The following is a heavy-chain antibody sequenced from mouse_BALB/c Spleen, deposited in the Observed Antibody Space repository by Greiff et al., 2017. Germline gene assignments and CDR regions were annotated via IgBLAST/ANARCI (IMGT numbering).Heavy chain of an antibody. J-gene: IGHJ2*01. Sequence: EVKLMESGGGLVQPGGSRKLSCAASGFTFSSFGMHWVRQAPEKGLEWVAYISSGSSTIYYADTVKGRFTISRDNPKNTLFLQMTSLRSEDTAMYYCARSGYDDYFDYWGQGTTLTVSS. V-gene: IGHV5-17*02. D-gene: IGHD3-1*01. CDR2: ISSGSSTI. CDR3: ARSGYDDYFDY. CDR1: GFTFSSFG.